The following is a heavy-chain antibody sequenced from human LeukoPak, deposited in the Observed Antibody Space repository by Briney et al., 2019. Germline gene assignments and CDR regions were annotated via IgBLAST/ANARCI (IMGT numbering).Heavy chain of an antibody. CDR3: ARNQQLGGHSYYYYGMDV. J-gene: IGHJ6*02. D-gene: IGHD3-16*01. Sequence: GSLRLSCAASGFTFSSYALTWARQAPGKGLEWVSGISGGGVTTYYADSVKGRFTISRDNSKNTLYLQMNSLRADDTAIYYCARNQQLGGHSYYYYGMDVWGQGTTVTVSS. V-gene: IGHV3-23*01. CDR1: GFTFSSYA. CDR2: ISGGGVTT.